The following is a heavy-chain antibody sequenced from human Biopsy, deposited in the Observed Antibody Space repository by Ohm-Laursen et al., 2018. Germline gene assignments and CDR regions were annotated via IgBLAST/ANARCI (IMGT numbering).Heavy chain of an antibody. CDR2: VYNGGIT. CDR1: GCSIISYY. Sequence: SETLSLTCSVSGCSIISYYWMWIRQPPGKGLEWVGHVYNGGITNFNPSLKSRVTISKDTSKNQFSLQVNSVTAADTDVYYCARTPRDSFWSGSYKRGLWFDPWGQGTLVIVSS. J-gene: IGHJ5*02. CDR3: ARTPRDSFWSGSYKRGLWFDP. D-gene: IGHD3-3*01. V-gene: IGHV4-59*12.